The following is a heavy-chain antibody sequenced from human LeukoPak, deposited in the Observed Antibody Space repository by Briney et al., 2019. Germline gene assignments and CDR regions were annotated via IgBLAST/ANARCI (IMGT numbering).Heavy chain of an antibody. V-gene: IGHV4-59*01. D-gene: IGHD3-3*02. CDR3: ARGGHFRRGTFDY. Sequence: SETLSLTCTVSGGSISSYYWSWIRQPPGKGLEWLGYIYYSGSTNYNPSLKSRVTISVDTSKNQFSLKLSSVTAADTAVYHCARGGHFRRGTFDYWGQGTLVTVSS. J-gene: IGHJ4*02. CDR2: IYYSGST. CDR1: GGSISSYY.